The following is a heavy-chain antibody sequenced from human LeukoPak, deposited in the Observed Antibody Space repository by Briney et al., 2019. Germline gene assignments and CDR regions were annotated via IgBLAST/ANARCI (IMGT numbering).Heavy chain of an antibody. V-gene: IGHV3-15*01. D-gene: IGHD6-13*01. J-gene: IGHJ4*02. CDR2: ITSKTNGGTT. CDR1: GFTFSDAW. Sequence: GGSLRLSCAASGFTFSDAWMTWVRLAPGKGLEWVGRITSKTNGGTTEYAAIVKGRFTISRDDSEDTLFLQMESLTTEDRAVYYCTESLVHWGQGARVTVSS. CDR3: TESLVH.